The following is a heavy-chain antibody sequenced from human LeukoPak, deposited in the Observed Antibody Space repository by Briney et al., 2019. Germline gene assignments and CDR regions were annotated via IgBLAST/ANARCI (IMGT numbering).Heavy chain of an antibody. CDR2: MNPNSGNT. J-gene: IGHJ3*02. Sequence: ASVKVSCKXSGYTFTSYDINWVRQATGQGLEWRGWMNPNSGNTGYAQKFQGRVTMTRNTSISTAYMELSSLRSEDTAVYYCARRIAVAGIDAFDIWGQGTMVTVSS. V-gene: IGHV1-8*01. D-gene: IGHD6-19*01. CDR1: GYTFTSYD. CDR3: ARRIAVAGIDAFDI.